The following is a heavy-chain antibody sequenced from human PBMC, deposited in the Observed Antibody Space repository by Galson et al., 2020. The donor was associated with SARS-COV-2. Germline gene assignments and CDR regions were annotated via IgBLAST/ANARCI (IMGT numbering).Heavy chain of an antibody. D-gene: IGHD6-13*01. CDR1: GFNFSFYA. V-gene: IGHV3-23*01. Sequence: TGGSLRLSCAASGFNFSFYAMTWVRQAPGKGLEWVSAISGTGGSTYYADSVKGRFTISRDNSKNTLYLQMNSLRAEDTAVYYCAKDLNLYSSTWSFFFDYWGQGTLVTVSS. CDR2: ISGTGGST. CDR3: AKDLNLYSSTWSFFFDY. J-gene: IGHJ4*02.